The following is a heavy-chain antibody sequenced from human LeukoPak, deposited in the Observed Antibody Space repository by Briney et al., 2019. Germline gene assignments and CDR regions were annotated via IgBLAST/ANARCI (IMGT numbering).Heavy chain of an antibody. CDR1: GDSISSGGYY. CDR2: IYYSGST. Sequence: SQTLSLTCTVSGDSISSGGYYWRWIRQHPGKGLEWIGYIYYSGSTYYNPSLKSRVTISVDTSKNQFSLKLSSVTAADTAVYYCARDHHYGSGSYYTAWFDPWGQGTLVTVSS. V-gene: IGHV4-31*03. J-gene: IGHJ5*02. D-gene: IGHD3-10*01. CDR3: ARDHHYGSGSYYTAWFDP.